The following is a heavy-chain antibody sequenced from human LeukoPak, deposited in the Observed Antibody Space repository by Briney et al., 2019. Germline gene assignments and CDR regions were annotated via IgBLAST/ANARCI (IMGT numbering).Heavy chain of an antibody. Sequence: SETLSLTCTVSGGSISSSSYYWGWIRQPPGKGLEWIGSIYYSGSTYYNPSLKSRVTISVDTSKNQFSLKLSSVTAADTAVYYCARHKNNWNPRDAFDIWGQGTMVTVSS. CDR3: ARHKNNWNPRDAFDI. J-gene: IGHJ3*02. CDR2: IYYSGST. V-gene: IGHV4-39*01. D-gene: IGHD1-20*01. CDR1: GGSISSSSYY.